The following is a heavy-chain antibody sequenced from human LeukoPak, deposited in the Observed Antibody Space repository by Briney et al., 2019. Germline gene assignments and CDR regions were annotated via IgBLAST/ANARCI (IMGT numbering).Heavy chain of an antibody. J-gene: IGHJ3*02. CDR3: AREDVLTGPDAFDI. Sequence: GGSLSLSCAVSGFPFSNYWMHWVRQAPGKGLVWVSRINSDGSSTSYADSVKGRFTISRDNDKDTLYLQINSLRAEDTAVYYCAREDVLTGPDAFDIWGQGTMVTVSS. V-gene: IGHV3-74*01. CDR2: INSDGSST. D-gene: IGHD3-9*01. CDR1: GFPFSNYW.